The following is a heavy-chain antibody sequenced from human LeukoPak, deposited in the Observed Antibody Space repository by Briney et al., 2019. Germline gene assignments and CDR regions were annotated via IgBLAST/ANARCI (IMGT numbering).Heavy chain of an antibody. D-gene: IGHD1-26*01. CDR2: IIPILGIA. J-gene: IGHJ3*02. Sequence: GASVKVSCKASGGTFSSYAISWVRQAPGQGLEWMGRIIPILGIANYAQKFQGRVTITADKSTSTAYTELSSLRSEDTAVYYCAREAPSAVGATVAFDIWGQGTMVTVSS. V-gene: IGHV1-69*04. CDR3: AREAPSAVGATVAFDI. CDR1: GGTFSSYA.